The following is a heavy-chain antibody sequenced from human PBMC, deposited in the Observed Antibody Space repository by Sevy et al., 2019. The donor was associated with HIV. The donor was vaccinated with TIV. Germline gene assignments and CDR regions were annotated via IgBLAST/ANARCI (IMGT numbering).Heavy chain of an antibody. CDR2: ISGDGSDT. CDR1: GFTFDRYF. CDR3: AKRDLNHQFLLDF. V-gene: IGHV3-30*18. J-gene: IGHJ4*02. D-gene: IGHD2-21*01. Sequence: GSLRLSCAASGFTFDRYFMHWVRQAPGKGLEWLAVISGDGSDTSYADSLRGRFTISRDNSKNTLFLQMNRLGTEDTAVYFCAKRDLNHQFLLDFWGQGTLVTVSS.